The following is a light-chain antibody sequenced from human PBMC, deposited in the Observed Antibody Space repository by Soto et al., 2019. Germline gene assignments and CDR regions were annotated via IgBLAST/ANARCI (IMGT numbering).Light chain of an antibody. CDR3: QQYKSWPPIT. Sequence: EIVMTQSPATLSVSPGERATLSCRASQSVSSNLAWYQQTPGQAPRLLIYGASTRATGIPARFSGSGSGTEFTLTISGLQSEDSAVYYCQQYKSWPPITFGQGTRLEIK. V-gene: IGKV3-15*01. J-gene: IGKJ5*01. CDR2: GAS. CDR1: QSVSSN.